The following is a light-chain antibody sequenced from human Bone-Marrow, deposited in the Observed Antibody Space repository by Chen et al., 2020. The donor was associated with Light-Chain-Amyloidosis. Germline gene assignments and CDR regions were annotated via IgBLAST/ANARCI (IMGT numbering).Light chain of an antibody. CDR1: NIGSKS. Sequence: SYVLTQPPSVSVAPCRTARITCGGDNIGSKSVHWYQQRPGQAHVLVVHDDTDRPSGIPERFSGSNSGNTATLTITRVEAGDEAGYFCQVWDNSDDHPVFGGGTQLTVL. CDR2: DDT. CDR3: QVWDNSDDHPV. J-gene: IGLJ3*02. V-gene: IGLV3-21*02.